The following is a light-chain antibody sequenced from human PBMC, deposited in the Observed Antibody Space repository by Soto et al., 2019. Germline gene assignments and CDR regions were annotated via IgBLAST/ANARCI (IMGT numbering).Light chain of an antibody. Sequence: DIQMTQSPSSLSASVGDRVTITCRASQSISSNLNWYQQKPGKAPKLLIYAASSLQSGVPSRFSGGGSGTDFTLTISSLQPEDFATYSCQQSYSTPLTFGGGTKVYIK. CDR3: QQSYSTPLT. J-gene: IGKJ4*01. V-gene: IGKV1-39*01. CDR1: QSISSN. CDR2: AAS.